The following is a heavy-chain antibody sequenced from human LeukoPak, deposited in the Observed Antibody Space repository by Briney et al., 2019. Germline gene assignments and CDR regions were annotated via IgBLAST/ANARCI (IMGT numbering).Heavy chain of an antibody. CDR2: IIPIFGTA. Sequence: SVKVSCKASGGTFSSYAISWVRQAPGQGLEWMGGIIPIFGTANYAQKFQGRVTITADESTSTAYMELSSLRSEDTAVYYCARVGCSGGSCYSNWFDPWGQGTLVTDSS. V-gene: IGHV1-69*13. CDR3: ARVGCSGGSCYSNWFDP. CDR1: GGTFSSYA. J-gene: IGHJ5*02. D-gene: IGHD2-15*01.